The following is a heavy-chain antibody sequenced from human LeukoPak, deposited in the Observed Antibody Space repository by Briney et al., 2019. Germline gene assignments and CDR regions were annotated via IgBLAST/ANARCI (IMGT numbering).Heavy chain of an antibody. CDR3: ARDPYYGSGPFRLY. D-gene: IGHD3-10*01. J-gene: IGHJ4*02. CDR2: IDNTNRYI. Sequence: GESLRLSCAASGFTFSTYGMHWVRQVPGKGLDWVSYIDNTNRYIEYADSVKSRFTISRDNARNLVYLQMDTLRSDDTAAYCARDPYYGSGPFRLYWGQGILVTVS. V-gene: IGHV3-21*06. CDR1: GFTFSTYG.